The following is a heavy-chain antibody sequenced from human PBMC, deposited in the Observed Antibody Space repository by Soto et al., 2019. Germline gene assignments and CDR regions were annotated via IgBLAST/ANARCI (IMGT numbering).Heavy chain of an antibody. V-gene: IGHV4-30-4*01. J-gene: IGHJ6*02. Sequence: QVQLQESGPGLVKPSQTLSLTCTVSGGSISSGDYYWSWIRQPPGKVLEWIGYIYYSGSTYYNPSLKSRVTISVDSSKNQFSLKLSSVTAADTAVYYCAGDDILTGYVGMDVWGQGTTVTVSS. CDR2: IYYSGST. CDR1: GGSISSGDYY. CDR3: AGDDILTGYVGMDV. D-gene: IGHD3-9*01.